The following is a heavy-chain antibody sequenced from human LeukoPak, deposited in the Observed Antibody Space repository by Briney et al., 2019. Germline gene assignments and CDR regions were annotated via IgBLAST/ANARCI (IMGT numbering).Heavy chain of an antibody. D-gene: IGHD2-8*01. Sequence: PGGSLRLSCEASGFTFNKFAMSWVRQAPGKGPEWVSAIGSSGATTFYADSVKGRCTISRDNSKNTVYLEMNSLRAEDTATYYCAKVSVGPLSRPTHVALYYGMDVWGQGTTVTVSS. CDR3: AKVSVGPLSRPTHVALYYGMDV. CDR2: IGSSGATT. CDR1: GFTFNKFA. J-gene: IGHJ6*02. V-gene: IGHV3-23*01.